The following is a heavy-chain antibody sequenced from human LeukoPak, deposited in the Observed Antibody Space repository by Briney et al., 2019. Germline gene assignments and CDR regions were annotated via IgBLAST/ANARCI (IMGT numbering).Heavy chain of an antibody. CDR1: GFSFSTSW. V-gene: IGHV3-74*01. J-gene: IGHJ4*02. Sequence: GGSLRLSCAASGFSFSTSWMHWVRQAPGKGLVWVSRIHSDASSRIYADSVKGRFTISRDNAKNTLYLQMNSLRAEDTAVYYCARVWSPPYTSSWPDYFDYWGQGALVTVSS. CDR2: IHSDASSR. CDR3: ARVWSPPYTSSWPDYFDY. D-gene: IGHD6-13*01.